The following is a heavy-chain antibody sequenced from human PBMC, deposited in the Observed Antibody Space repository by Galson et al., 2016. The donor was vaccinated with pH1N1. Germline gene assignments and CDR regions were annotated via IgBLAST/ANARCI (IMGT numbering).Heavy chain of an antibody. CDR1: GFTFSNYG. D-gene: IGHD2-8*01. J-gene: IGHJ6*03. CDR2: ISGTGLST. Sequence: SLRLSCAASGFTFSNYGVSWVRQAPGKGLEWVSFISGTGLSTYYADSVKGRFTISRDNSKNTLYLQMNSLRAEDTALYFCAKGTSVVFYYYLDVWGKGTTVTVSS. V-gene: IGHV3-23*01. CDR3: AKGTSVVFYYYLDV.